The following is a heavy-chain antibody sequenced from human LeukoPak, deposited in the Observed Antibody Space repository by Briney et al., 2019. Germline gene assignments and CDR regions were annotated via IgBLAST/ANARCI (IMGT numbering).Heavy chain of an antibody. CDR1: GYTFTGYY. J-gene: IGHJ5*02. CDR2: INPNSGGT. CDR3: ARAGGYYGSGSYYNWFDP. Sequence: ASVKVSCKASGYTFTGYYMHWVRQAPGQGLEWMGWINPNSGGTNYAQKFQGRVTMTRDTSISTAYMELSRLRSDDTAVYYCARAGGYYGSGSYYNWFDPWGQGTLVTVSS. V-gene: IGHV1-2*02. D-gene: IGHD3-10*01.